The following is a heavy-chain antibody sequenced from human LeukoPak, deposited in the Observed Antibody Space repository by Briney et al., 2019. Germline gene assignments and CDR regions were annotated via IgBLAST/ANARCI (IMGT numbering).Heavy chain of an antibody. V-gene: IGHV3-48*01. Sequence: GGSLRLSCAASGFTFSNYNINWVRQGPGKGLEWVSYISSSSSTIYYADSVKGRFTISRDNAKNSLYLQMNSLRAEDTAVYYCAELGITMIGGVWGKGTTVTISS. J-gene: IGHJ6*04. CDR2: ISSSSSTI. D-gene: IGHD3-10*02. CDR3: AELGITMIGGV. CDR1: GFTFSNYN.